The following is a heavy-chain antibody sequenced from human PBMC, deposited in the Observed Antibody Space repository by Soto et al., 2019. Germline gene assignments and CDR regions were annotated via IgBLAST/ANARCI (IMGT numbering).Heavy chain of an antibody. CDR1: GYTFTSYD. CDR3: ASPAEPNGWNGFGADKYYFDF. CDR2: MNPSTGNS. Sequence: ASVKVSCKASGYTFTSYDIYWVRQATGQGLERMGWMNPSTGNSGYAQKFQGRVTMTSDTSISTAHTELGSLRAADTAVCYCASPAEPNGWNGFGADKYYFDFWGQGSLVTLTS. V-gene: IGHV1-8*01. D-gene: IGHD1-1*01. J-gene: IGHJ4*02.